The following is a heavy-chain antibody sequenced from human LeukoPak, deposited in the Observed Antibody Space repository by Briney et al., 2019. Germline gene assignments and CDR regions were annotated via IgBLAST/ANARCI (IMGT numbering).Heavy chain of an antibody. V-gene: IGHV3-21*01. Sequence: GGSLRLSCAASGFTFDNYNMNWVRQAPGKGLEWVSSISSSSSYIYYADSVKGRFTISRDNAKNSLYLQMNSLRAEDTAVYYCARDSTAVGATTGMDYWGQGTLVTVSS. J-gene: IGHJ4*02. CDR2: ISSSSSYI. CDR3: ARDSTAVGATTGMDY. D-gene: IGHD1-26*01. CDR1: GFTFDNYN.